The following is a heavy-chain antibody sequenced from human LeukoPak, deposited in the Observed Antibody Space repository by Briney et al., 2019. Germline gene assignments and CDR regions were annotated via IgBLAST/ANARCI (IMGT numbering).Heavy chain of an antibody. CDR2: ISYDGSNK. CDR1: GFTFSSYG. D-gene: IGHD5-12*01. Sequence: GGSLRLSCAASGFTFSSYGMHWVRQAPGKGLEWVAVISYDGSNKYYADSVKGRFTISRDNSKNTLYLQMNSLRAEDTAVYYCARSGYETLLSIDYWGQGTLVTVSS. CDR3: ARSGYETLLSIDY. J-gene: IGHJ4*02. V-gene: IGHV3-30*03.